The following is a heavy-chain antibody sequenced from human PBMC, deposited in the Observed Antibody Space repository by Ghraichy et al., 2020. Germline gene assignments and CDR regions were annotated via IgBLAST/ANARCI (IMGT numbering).Heavy chain of an antibody. CDR2: ISYDGSNK. Sequence: GGSLRLSCAASGFTFSSYGMHWVRQAPGKGLEWVAVISYDGSNKYYADSVKGRFTISRDNSKNTLYLQMNSLRAEDTAVYYCAKDLRVRGGRAFDIWGQGTMVTVSS. CDR3: AKDLRVRGGRAFDI. V-gene: IGHV3-30*18. CDR1: GFTFSSYG. D-gene: IGHD3-10*01. J-gene: IGHJ3*02.